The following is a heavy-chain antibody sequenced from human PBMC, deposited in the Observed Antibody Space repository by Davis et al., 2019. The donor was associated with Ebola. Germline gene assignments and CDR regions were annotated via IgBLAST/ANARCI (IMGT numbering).Heavy chain of an antibody. CDR3: AKEGGDGHADGAFDI. Sequence: SETLSPTCTLSGGSTSRYHWTWIRQPPGKGLEWNGYIYYTGSTNYNPSLKSRVTISVDTSKNQVSLKLSSVTTADTAMYYCAKEGGDGHADGAFDILGQGTMVTVSS. D-gene: IGHD3-16*01. CDR1: GGSTSRYH. J-gene: IGHJ3*02. V-gene: IGHV4-59*01. CDR2: IYYTGST.